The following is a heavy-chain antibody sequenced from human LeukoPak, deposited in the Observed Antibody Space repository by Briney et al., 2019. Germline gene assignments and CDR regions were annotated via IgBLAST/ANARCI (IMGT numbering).Heavy chain of an antibody. CDR3: AREGIGYYIDG. CDR2: INSRRTII. V-gene: IGHV3-48*01. CDR1: GFIFSSYS. D-gene: IGHD2-15*01. Sequence: PGGSLRLSCAASGFIFSSYSMNWVRQAPGKGLEWISYINSRRTIIKVAASVKGRIIISRDNGKNSLYLELNSLRAEDTALYYCAREGIGYYIDGWGKGATVIVSS. J-gene: IGHJ6*03.